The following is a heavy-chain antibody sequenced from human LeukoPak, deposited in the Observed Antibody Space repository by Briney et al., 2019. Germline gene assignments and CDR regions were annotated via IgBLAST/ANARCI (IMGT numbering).Heavy chain of an antibody. Sequence: SETLSLTCTVSGGSISNYYWSWIRQHPGKGLEWIGYIYYSGSTYYNPSLKSRVTISVDTSKNQFSLKLSSVTAADTAVYYCARDPTPVRYSYGFRYYGMDVWGQGTTVTVSS. CDR2: IYYSGST. V-gene: IGHV4-59*06. D-gene: IGHD5-18*01. J-gene: IGHJ6*02. CDR1: GGSISNYY. CDR3: ARDPTPVRYSYGFRYYGMDV.